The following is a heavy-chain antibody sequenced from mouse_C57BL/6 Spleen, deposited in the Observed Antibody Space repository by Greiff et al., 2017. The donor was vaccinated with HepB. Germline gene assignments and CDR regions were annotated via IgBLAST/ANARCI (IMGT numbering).Heavy chain of an antibody. D-gene: IGHD1-1*01. J-gene: IGHJ3*01. CDR1: GFTFSDYG. CDR3: ARSSITTEGAY. CDR2: ISSGSSTI. Sequence: EVKLMESGGGLVKPGGSLKLSCAASGFTFSDYGMHWVRQAPEKGLEWVAYISSGSSTIYYADTVKGRFTISRDNAKNTLFLQMTSLRSEDTAMYYCARSSITTEGAYWGQGTLVTVSA. V-gene: IGHV5-17*01.